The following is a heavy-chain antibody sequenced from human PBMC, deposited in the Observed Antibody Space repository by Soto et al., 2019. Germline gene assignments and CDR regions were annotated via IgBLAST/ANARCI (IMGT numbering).Heavy chain of an antibody. CDR3: AGSIGSSSFYLDL. CDR2: FIPVFGTT. J-gene: IGHJ4*02. D-gene: IGHD6-6*01. V-gene: IGHV1-69*01. CDR1: GGAFSNYA. Sequence: QVQLVQSGAEVKKPGSSVKVSCKASGGAFSNYAISWLRQAPGQGLEWMGGFIPVFGTTNYAQIFEGRVTIYAGESSTGGFLELSSLRSDDTAGYYRAGSIGSSSFYLDLRGQGTLVTVSS.